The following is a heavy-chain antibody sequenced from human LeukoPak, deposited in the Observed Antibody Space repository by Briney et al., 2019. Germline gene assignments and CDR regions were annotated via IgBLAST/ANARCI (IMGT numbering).Heavy chain of an antibody. V-gene: IGHV1-2*02. D-gene: IGHD4-23*01. CDR3: ARPGHYGGKPFDY. Sequence: GASVKVSCKASGYTFTGYYMHWVRQAPGQGLEWMGWINPNSGGTNYAQKFQGRVTMTRDTSISTAYVELSRLRSDDTAVYYCARPGHYGGKPFDYWGQGTLVTVSS. CDR2: INPNSGGT. CDR1: GYTFTGYY. J-gene: IGHJ4*02.